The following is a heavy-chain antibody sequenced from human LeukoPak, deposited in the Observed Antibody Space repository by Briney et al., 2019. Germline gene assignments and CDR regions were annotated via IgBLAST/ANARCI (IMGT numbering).Heavy chain of an antibody. J-gene: IGHJ4*02. CDR1: GGSISSGDYY. CDR2: IYYSGST. V-gene: IGHV4-30-4*02. Sequence: SETLSLTCTVSGGSISSGDYYWSWIRQPPGKGLEWIGYIYYSGSTYYNPSLKSRVTISVDTSKNQFSLKLSSVTAADTAVYYCAREVGATGFDYWGQGTLVTVSS. D-gene: IGHD1-26*01. CDR3: AREVGATGFDY.